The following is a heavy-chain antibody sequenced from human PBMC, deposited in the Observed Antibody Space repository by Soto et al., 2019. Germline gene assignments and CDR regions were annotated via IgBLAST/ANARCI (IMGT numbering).Heavy chain of an antibody. CDR1: GFTFSSYG. D-gene: IGHD3-22*01. Sequence: QVQLVESGGGVVQPGRSLRLSCAASGFTFSSYGMHWVRQAPGKGLEWVAVIWYDGSNKYYVDSVKGRFTISRDNSKNTLHLQMNSLRAEDTAVYYCARDRVRYYDSSGYRYYYGMDVWGQGTTVTVSS. J-gene: IGHJ6*02. V-gene: IGHV3-33*01. CDR2: IWYDGSNK. CDR3: ARDRVRYYDSSGYRYYYGMDV.